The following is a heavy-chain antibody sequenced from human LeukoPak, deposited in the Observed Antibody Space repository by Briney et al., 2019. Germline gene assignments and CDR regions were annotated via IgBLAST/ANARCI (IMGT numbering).Heavy chain of an antibody. CDR1: GYTFTGYY. J-gene: IGHJ4*02. Sequence: ASVKVSCKASGYTFTGYYMHWVRQAPGQGLEWMGWINPNSGGTNYAQKFQGWVTMTRDTSISTAYMELSRLRSDDTAVYYCARDEAAYSSSLDYWGQGTLVTVSS. V-gene: IGHV1-2*04. CDR3: ARDEAAYSSSLDY. D-gene: IGHD6-13*01. CDR2: INPNSGGT.